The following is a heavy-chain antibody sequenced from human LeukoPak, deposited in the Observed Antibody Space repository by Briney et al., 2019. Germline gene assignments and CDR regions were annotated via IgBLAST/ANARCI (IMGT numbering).Heavy chain of an antibody. Sequence: GASVKVSCKASGYTFTGYYMHWVRQAPGQGLEWMGWMNPNSGNTGYAQKFQGRVTMTRNTSISTAYMELSSLRSEDTAVYYCARVLDSSSSGSDYWGQGTLVTVSS. CDR2: MNPNSGNT. D-gene: IGHD6-6*01. V-gene: IGHV1-8*02. CDR3: ARVLDSSSSGSDY. CDR1: GYTFTGYY. J-gene: IGHJ4*02.